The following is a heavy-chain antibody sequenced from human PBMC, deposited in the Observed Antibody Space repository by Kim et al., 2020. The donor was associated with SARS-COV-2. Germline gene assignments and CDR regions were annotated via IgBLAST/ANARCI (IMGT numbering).Heavy chain of an antibody. CDR3: ARGPYGGYSYGFAPRWFDP. CDR1: GYTFTSYA. Sequence: ASVKVSCKASGYTFTSYAMNWVRQAPGQGLEWMGWINTNTGNPTYAQGFTGRFVFSLDTSVSTAYLQISSLKAEDTAVYYCARGPYGGYSYGFAPRWFDPWGQGTLVTVSS. J-gene: IGHJ5*02. D-gene: IGHD5-18*01. CDR2: INTNTGNP. V-gene: IGHV7-4-1*02.